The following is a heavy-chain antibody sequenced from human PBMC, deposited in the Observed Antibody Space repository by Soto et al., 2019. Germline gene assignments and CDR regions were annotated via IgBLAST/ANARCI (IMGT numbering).Heavy chain of an antibody. J-gene: IGHJ4*02. D-gene: IGHD3-22*01. V-gene: IGHV4-30-4*08. CDR1: GGSISSGGYY. Sequence: SETLSLTCTVSGGSISSGGYYWSWIRQHPGKGLEWIGYIYYSGSTYYNPSLKSRVTLSVDTSKNQFSLQLSSVTAADTAVYYCARGGYYDSSGPRGLFDYWGQGTLVTVSS. CDR2: IYYSGST. CDR3: ARGGYYDSSGPRGLFDY.